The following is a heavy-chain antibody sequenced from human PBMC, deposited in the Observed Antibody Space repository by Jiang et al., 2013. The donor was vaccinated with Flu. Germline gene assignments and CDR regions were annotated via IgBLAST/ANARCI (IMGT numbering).Heavy chain of an antibody. CDR3: ARHSSYYYYYYMDV. Sequence: LVKPSETLSLICTVSGDSISSGNYHWAWVRQPPGKGLEWLASIYYSGNTYYNPSLKGRVTISIDKSKNQFSLELTSVTAADTAVYYCARHSSYYYYYYMDVWGKGTTVTVSS. J-gene: IGHJ6*03. V-gene: IGHV4-39*07. CDR2: IYYSGNT. CDR1: GDSISSGNYH.